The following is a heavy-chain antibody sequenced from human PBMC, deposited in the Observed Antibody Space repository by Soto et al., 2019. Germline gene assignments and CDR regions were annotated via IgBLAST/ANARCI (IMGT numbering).Heavy chain of an antibody. Sequence: PGGSLRLACAASGFTFSSYEMNWVRQAPGKGVEWVSYISSSGSNRYYADSVKGRFKISRDNAKNSLYLQMNSLRAEDTAVYYCARDRGGYCNGGSCYYLDYWGQGT. CDR3: ARDRGGYCNGGSCYYLDY. CDR2: ISSSGSNR. J-gene: IGHJ4*02. V-gene: IGHV3-48*03. D-gene: IGHD2-15*01. CDR1: GFTFSSYE.